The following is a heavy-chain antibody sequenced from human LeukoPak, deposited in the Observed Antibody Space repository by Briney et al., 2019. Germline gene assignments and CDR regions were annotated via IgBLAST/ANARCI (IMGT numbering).Heavy chain of an antibody. CDR1: GYTFTGYY. J-gene: IGHJ3*02. D-gene: IGHD6-13*01. CDR2: INPNSGGT. CDR3: ARAAGTKALPSDAFDI. Sequence: GASVKVSCKASGYTFTGYYMHWVRQAPGQGLEWMGWINPNSGGTNYAQKFQGWVTMTRDTSISTAYMELSRLRSDDTAVYYCARAAGTKALPSDAFDIWGQGTMVTVSP. V-gene: IGHV1-2*04.